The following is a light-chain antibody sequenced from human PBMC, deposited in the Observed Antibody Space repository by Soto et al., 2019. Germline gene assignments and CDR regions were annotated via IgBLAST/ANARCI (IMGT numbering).Light chain of an antibody. CDR3: QQYNTYPLT. CDR1: QSIIRW. CDR2: KAS. Sequence: DIQMTQSPSTLSASVGDRVIITCRASQSIIRWLAWYQQKPGKAPKILIYKASSLESGVPSRFSGSGSGTEFTLTISSLQPDDFATYYCQQYNTYPLTFGGGTKVEIK. J-gene: IGKJ4*01. V-gene: IGKV1-5*03.